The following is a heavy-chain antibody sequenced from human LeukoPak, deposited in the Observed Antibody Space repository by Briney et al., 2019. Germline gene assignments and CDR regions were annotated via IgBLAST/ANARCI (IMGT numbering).Heavy chain of an antibody. CDR3: ARRGTRYNWFDP. Sequence: SETLSLTCAVYGGSFSGYYWSWIRQPPGKGLEWIGEINHSGSTSYNPSLKSRVTISVDTSKNQFSLKLSSVTAADTAVYYCARRGTRYNWFDPWGQGTLVTVSS. CDR1: GGSFSGYY. CDR2: INHSGST. V-gene: IGHV4-34*01. J-gene: IGHJ5*02.